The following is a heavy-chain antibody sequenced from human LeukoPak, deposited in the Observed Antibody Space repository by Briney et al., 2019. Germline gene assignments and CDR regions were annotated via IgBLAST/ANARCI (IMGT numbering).Heavy chain of an antibody. CDR1: GYTFTSYY. CDR2: INPSGGSK. J-gene: IGHJ4*02. Sequence: GASVKVSCKASGYTFTSYYIHWVRQAPGQGLEWMGIINPSGGSKSYAQKFQGRVTMTRDTSTSTVYMELSSLTSEDTAVFYCAREQAVEAGTPYFDYWGQGTLVTVSS. CDR3: AREQAVEAGTPYFDY. V-gene: IGHV1-46*01. D-gene: IGHD6-19*01.